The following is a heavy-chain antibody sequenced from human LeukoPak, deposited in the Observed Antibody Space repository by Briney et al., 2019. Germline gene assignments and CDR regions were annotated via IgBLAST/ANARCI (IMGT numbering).Heavy chain of an antibody. CDR3: ARGSYYYDSSGYSTTPHAFDI. J-gene: IGHJ3*02. CDR1: GYTFTSYG. CDR2: ISAYNGNT. Sequence: ASVTVSCKASGYTFTSYGISWVRQAPGQGLEWMGWISAYNGNTNYAQKLQGRVTMTTDTSTSTAYMELRSLRSDDTAVYYCARGSYYYDSSGYSTTPHAFDIWGQGTMVTVSS. V-gene: IGHV1-18*01. D-gene: IGHD3-22*01.